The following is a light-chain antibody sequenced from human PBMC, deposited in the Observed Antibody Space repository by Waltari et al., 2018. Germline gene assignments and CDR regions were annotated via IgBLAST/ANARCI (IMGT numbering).Light chain of an antibody. CDR2: KAF. CDR3: QQYSSFSWT. Sequence: DIQMTQSPSTLSASVGDRVTITCRASQSISTWLAWYQQKPGKAPQLLIYKAFNLESRVPAHFSGSGSGTEFTLTISSLQPDDFATYYCQQYSSFSWTFGQGTRVEI. V-gene: IGKV1-5*03. J-gene: IGKJ1*01. CDR1: QSISTW.